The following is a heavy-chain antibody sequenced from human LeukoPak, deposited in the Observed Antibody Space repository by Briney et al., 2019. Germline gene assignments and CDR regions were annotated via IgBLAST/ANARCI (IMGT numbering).Heavy chain of an antibody. D-gene: IGHD3-10*01. CDR2: INPYNGHT. V-gene: IGHV1-18*01. Sequence: ASVKVSCKASGYXFTSYGVTWVRQAPGQGREWLGWINPYNGHTNHTQKLQGRVTMTTDTSTSTAYMELRSLRSDDTAVYYCATDKRDFYDSGRLGFDPWGQGTLVTVSS. CDR3: ATDKRDFYDSGRLGFDP. CDR1: GYXFTSYG. J-gene: IGHJ5*02.